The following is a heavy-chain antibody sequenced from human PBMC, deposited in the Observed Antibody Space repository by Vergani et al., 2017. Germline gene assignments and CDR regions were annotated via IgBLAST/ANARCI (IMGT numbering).Heavy chain of an antibody. CDR1: GFTFDDYG. Sequence: EVQLVESGGGVVRPGGSLRLSCAASGFTFDDYGMSWVRQAPGKGLEWVSGISGSGGSTYYADSVKGRFTISRDNSKNTLYLQMNSLRAEDTAVYYCAKVGSGWNYYYGMDVWGQGTTVTVSS. D-gene: IGHD6-19*01. V-gene: IGHV3-23*04. CDR3: AKVGSGWNYYYGMDV. J-gene: IGHJ6*02. CDR2: ISGSGGST.